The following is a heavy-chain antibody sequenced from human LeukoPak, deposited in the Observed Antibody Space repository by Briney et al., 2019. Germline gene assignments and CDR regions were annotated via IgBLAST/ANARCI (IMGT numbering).Heavy chain of an antibody. CDR1: GGSISSGGYS. V-gene: IGHV4-30-2*01. CDR2: IYPGGTT. J-gene: IGHJ4*02. Sequence: SETLSLTCTVSGGSISSGGYSWSWIRQPPGKGLEWIGYIYPGGTTYYNPSLKSRVTISVDRSKNQFSLNLNSVTGADTAVYYCARAAFYYDTSGYPFDYWGQGTLVTVSS. CDR3: ARAAFYYDTSGYPFDY. D-gene: IGHD3-22*01.